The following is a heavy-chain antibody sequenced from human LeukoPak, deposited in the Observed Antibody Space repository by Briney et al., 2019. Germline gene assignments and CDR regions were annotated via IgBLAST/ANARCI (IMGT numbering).Heavy chain of an antibody. CDR2: IGGGGGST. J-gene: IGHJ4*02. Sequence: GGSLRLSWSASGFTFSSYAMSGVRRAPGKGLEGVSAIGGGGGSTYYADSVKGRFTISRHNSKNTMYLQLHSLSPKDAAAYYCAKAPRPTAVTPTLSGDYWGQETMVTVSS. D-gene: IGHD4-23*01. CDR3: AKAPRPTAVTPTLSGDY. V-gene: IGHV3-23*01. CDR1: GFTFSSYA.